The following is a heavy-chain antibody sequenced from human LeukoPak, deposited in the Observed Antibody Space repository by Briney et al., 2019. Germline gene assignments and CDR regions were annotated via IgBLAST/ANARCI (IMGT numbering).Heavy chain of an antibody. CDR3: ARHWTGSDRDIVVVPAAIDY. Sequence: PSETLSLTCTVSGGSISSGSYYWSWIRQPAGKGLEWIGRFYTSGSTDYNPSLKSRVTISVDTSKNQFSLKLRSVPAADTAVYYCARHWTGSDRDIVVVPAAIDYWGQGTLVTVSS. CDR2: FYTSGST. CDR1: GGSISSGSYY. V-gene: IGHV4-61*02. J-gene: IGHJ4*02. D-gene: IGHD2-2*01.